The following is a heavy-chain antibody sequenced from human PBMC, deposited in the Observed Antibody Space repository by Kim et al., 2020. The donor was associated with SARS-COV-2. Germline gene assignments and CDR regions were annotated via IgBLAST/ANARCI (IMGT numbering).Heavy chain of an antibody. CDR2: ISSGGTAI. CDR1: GFTFSDYY. V-gene: IGHV3-11*04. J-gene: IGHJ4*02. Sequence: GGSLRLSCAASGFTFSDYYMSWIRQAPGKGLEWVSYISSGGTAIYYADSVKGRFTISRDNAKNSLYLQMNSLRAEDTGVYYCARGGKNQLLLLALWGQGTLVTVSS. CDR3: ARGGKNQLLLLAL. D-gene: IGHD2-2*01.